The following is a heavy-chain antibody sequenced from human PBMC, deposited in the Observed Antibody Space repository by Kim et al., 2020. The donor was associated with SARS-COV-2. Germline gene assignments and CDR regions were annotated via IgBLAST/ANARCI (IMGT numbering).Heavy chain of an antibody. J-gene: IGHJ4*02. D-gene: IGHD4-17*01. V-gene: IGHV1-18*01. CDR3: ARGAYGDVSFDY. Sequence: YSQKIQGRVTMNTETSTNTAYMELWSLRSDDTAMYYCARGAYGDVSFDYWGQGTLVTVSS.